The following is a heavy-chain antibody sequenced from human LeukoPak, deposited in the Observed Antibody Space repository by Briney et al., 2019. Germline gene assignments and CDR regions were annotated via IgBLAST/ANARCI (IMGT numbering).Heavy chain of an antibody. V-gene: IGHV4-59*01. CDR1: GGSISSYY. CDR2: IYYSGST. Sequence: SETLSLTCTVSGGSISSYYWSWIRQPPGKGLEWIGYIYYSGSTNYNPSLKSRVTISVDTSKDQFSLKLSSVTAADTAVYYCARSRGYFDYWGQGTLVTVSS. CDR3: ARSRGYFDY. J-gene: IGHJ4*02.